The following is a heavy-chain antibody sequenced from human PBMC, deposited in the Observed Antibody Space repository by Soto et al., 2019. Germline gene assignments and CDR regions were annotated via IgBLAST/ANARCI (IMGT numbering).Heavy chain of an antibody. D-gene: IGHD2-21*02. V-gene: IGHV4-59*01. CDR2: IHYSGTT. Sequence: SESLSLTCTVSGTSISSYYWSWIRQPPGKGLEWIANIHYSGTTNYNPSLASRVTLSVDTSKNQFSLKMTSVTAADRAMYYCASSQRQGDEGYYWYFDLWGRGTLVTVSS. CDR1: GTSISSYY. CDR3: ASSQRQGDEGYYWYFDL. J-gene: IGHJ2*01.